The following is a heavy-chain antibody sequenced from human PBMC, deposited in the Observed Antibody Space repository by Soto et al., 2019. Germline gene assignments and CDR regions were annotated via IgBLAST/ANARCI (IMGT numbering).Heavy chain of an antibody. CDR3: ARVVATQTWDAFDI. J-gene: IGHJ3*02. D-gene: IGHD5-12*01. Sequence: GGSLRLSCAASGLTFSSYSMNWVRQAPGKGLEWVSSISSSSSYIYYADSVKGRFTISRDNAKNSLYLQMNSLRAEDTAVYYCARVVATQTWDAFDIWGQGTMVTVSS. V-gene: IGHV3-21*01. CDR1: GLTFSSYS. CDR2: ISSSSSYI.